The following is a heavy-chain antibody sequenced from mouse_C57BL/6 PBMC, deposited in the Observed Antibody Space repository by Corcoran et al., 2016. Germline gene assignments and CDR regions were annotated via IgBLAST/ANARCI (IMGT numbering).Heavy chain of an antibody. CDR2: INPNNGGT. CDR1: GYTFTDYY. D-gene: IGHD1-1*01. V-gene: IGHV1-26*01. J-gene: IGHJ2*01. Sequence: EVQLQQSGPELVKPGASVKISCKASGYTFTDYYMNWVKQSHGKSLEWIGDINPNNGGTSYNQKFKGKATLTVDKSSSTAYMELRSLTSEDSAVYYGAPGSSSFDYWGQGTTLTVSS. CDR3: APGSSSFDY.